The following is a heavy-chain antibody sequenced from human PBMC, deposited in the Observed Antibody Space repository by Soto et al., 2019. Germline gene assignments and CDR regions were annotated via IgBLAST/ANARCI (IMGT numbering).Heavy chain of an antibody. CDR1: GGSISSSSYY. V-gene: IGHV4-39*07. CDR3: AIPDAGDFHY. CDR2: IYYSGST. J-gene: IGHJ4*02. Sequence: PSETLSLTCTVSGGSISSSSYYWGWIRQPPGKGLEWIGSIYYSGSTYYNPSLKSRVTISVDTSKNQFSLKLSSVTAADTAVYYCAIPDAGDFHYWGQGALVTVSS. D-gene: IGHD2-8*01.